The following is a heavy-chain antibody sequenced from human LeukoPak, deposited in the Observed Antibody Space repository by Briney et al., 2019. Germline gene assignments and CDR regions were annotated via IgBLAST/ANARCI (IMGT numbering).Heavy chain of an antibody. CDR3: ARSCHDLWSGYYCFGY. J-gene: IGHJ4*02. Sequence: SETLSLTCTVSGGSISSYYWSWIRQPPGKGLEWIGYIYYSGSTNYNPSLKSRVTISVDTSKNQFSLKLSSVTAADTAVYYCARSCHDLWSGYYCFGYWGQGTLVTVSS. CDR1: GGSISSYY. D-gene: IGHD3-3*01. CDR2: IYYSGST. V-gene: IGHV4-59*01.